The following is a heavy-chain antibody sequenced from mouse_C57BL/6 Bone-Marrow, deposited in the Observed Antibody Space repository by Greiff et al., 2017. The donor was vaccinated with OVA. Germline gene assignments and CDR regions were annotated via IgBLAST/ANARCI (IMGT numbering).Heavy chain of an antibody. D-gene: IGHD1-1*01. CDR3: ARRDYGSSYDFDY. V-gene: IGHV5-9*01. CDR2: ISGGGGNS. CDR1: GFTFSSYT. J-gene: IGHJ2*01. Sequence: EVMLVESGGGLVKPGGSLKLSCAASGFTFSSYTLSWVRQTPGTRLEWVATISGGGGNSYSPDSAYGRFPISRDNAKHTLYLQMSSLRSEDTAMYYCARRDYGSSYDFDYWGQGTTLTVSS.